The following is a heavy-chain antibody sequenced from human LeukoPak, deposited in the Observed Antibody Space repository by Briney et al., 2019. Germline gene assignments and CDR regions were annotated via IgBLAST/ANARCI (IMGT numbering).Heavy chain of an antibody. J-gene: IGHJ3*02. CDR3: ARGEGDCVWGSYRQGAFDI. V-gene: IGHV4-34*01. D-gene: IGHD3-16*02. CDR2: INHSGST. Sequence: SETLSLTCAVYGGSFSGYYWSWIRQPPGKGLEWIGEINHSGSTNYNPSLKSRVTISVDTSKNQFSLKLSSVTAADTAVYYCARGEGDCVWGSYRQGAFDIWGQGTMVTVSS. CDR1: GGSFSGYY.